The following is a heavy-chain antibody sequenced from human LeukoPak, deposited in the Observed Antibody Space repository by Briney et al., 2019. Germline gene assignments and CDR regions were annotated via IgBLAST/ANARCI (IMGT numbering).Heavy chain of an antibody. CDR3: TSFQGYGDYYYYGMDV. V-gene: IGHV3-49*04. CDR1: GFTFGDYA. J-gene: IGHJ6*02. Sequence: GGSLRLSCTASGFTFGDYATSWVRQAPGKGLEWVGFIRSKAYGGTTEYAASVKGRLTISRDDSKSIAYLQMNSLKTEDTAVYYCTSFQGYGDYYYYGMDVWGQGTTVTVSS. CDR2: IRSKAYGGTT. D-gene: IGHD4-17*01.